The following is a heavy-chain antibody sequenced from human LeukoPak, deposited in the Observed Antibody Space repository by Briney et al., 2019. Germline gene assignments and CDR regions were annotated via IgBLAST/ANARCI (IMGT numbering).Heavy chain of an antibody. Sequence: GGSLRPSCAASGFTFSSYGMHWVRQAPGKGLEWVAVISYDGSNKYYADSVKGRFTISRDNSKNTLYLQMNSLRAEDTAVYYCAKDREGYFDYWGQGTLVTVSS. J-gene: IGHJ4*02. V-gene: IGHV3-30*18. CDR2: ISYDGSNK. CDR1: GFTFSSYG. CDR3: AKDREGYFDY.